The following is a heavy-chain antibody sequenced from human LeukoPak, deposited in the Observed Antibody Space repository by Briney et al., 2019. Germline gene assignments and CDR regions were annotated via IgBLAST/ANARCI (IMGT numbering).Heavy chain of an antibody. V-gene: IGHV1-8*01. J-gene: IGHJ6*03. CDR3: ARDRWSGYYYYYYYYMDV. CDR2: MNPNSGNT. CDR1: GYTFTSYD. Sequence: ASVKVSCKASGYTFTSYDINWVRQATGQGLEWMGWMNPNSGNTGYAQKFQGRVTMTRNTSISTAYMELSSLRSEDTAVYYCARDRWSGYYYYYYYYMDVWGKGTTVTVSS. D-gene: IGHD3-3*01.